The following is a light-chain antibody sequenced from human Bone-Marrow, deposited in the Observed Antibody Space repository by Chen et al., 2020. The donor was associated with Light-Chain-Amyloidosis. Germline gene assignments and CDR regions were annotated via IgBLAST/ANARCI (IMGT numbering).Light chain of an antibody. V-gene: IGKV1-9*01. J-gene: IGKJ4*01. CDR2: AAS. CDR1: QGIRGS. Sequence: DIQLIQSPSFLSAAVGDRVTVTCRASQGIRGSLAWYQQKPGKAPKLLIYAASTLQSGVPSRFSGSISGTEFTLTVSSLQPEDSATYYCQQLNSHPLTFGGGTKVEIK. CDR3: QQLNSHPLT.